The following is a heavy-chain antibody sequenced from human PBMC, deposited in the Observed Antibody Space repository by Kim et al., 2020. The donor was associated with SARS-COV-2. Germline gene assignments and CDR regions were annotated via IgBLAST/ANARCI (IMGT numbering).Heavy chain of an antibody. CDR3: AKDPPPYCSGGSCYLYWYFDL. V-gene: IGHV3-23*01. CDR2: ISGSGGST. CDR1: GFTFSSYA. Sequence: GGSLRLSCAASGFTFSSYAMSWVRQAPGKGLEWVSAISGSGGSTYYADSVKGRFTISRDNSKNTLYVQMNSLRAEDTAVYYCAKDPPPYCSGGSCYLYWYFDLWGRGTLVTVSS. J-gene: IGHJ2*01. D-gene: IGHD2-15*01.